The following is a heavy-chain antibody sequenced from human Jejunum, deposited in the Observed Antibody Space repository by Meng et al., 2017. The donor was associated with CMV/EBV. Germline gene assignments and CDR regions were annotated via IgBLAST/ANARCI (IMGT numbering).Heavy chain of an antibody. Sequence: TFSIYSMNWVRQAPGKGLEWVSSISSSSTYIYYADSVKGRFTISRDNAKNSLYLQMNSLRAEDTAVYYCARDQGYYDSSGYLNWFDPWGQGTLVTVSS. D-gene: IGHD3-22*01. CDR1: TFSIYS. CDR3: ARDQGYYDSSGYLNWFDP. J-gene: IGHJ5*02. V-gene: IGHV3-21*01. CDR2: ISSSSTYI.